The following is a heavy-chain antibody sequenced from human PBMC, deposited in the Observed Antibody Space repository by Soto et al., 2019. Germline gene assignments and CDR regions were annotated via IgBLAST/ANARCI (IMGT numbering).Heavy chain of an antibody. CDR3: ARVKITGLFDY. CDR2: INHSGST. J-gene: IGHJ4*02. Sequence: QVQLQQWGAGLLKPSETLSLTCAVYGGSFSGYYWTWIRQPPGTGLEWIGEINHSGSTNYNPSLNNRVTISVDTSKNQFSRKLSSVTAADKAVYYCARVKITGLFDYWVQGTLVTVSS. CDR1: GGSFSGYY. D-gene: IGHD2-8*02. V-gene: IGHV4-34*01.